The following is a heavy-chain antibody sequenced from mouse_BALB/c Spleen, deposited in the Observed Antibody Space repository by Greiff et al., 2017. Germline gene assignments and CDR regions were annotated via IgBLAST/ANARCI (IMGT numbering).Heavy chain of an antibody. CDR1: GYTFTSYW. V-gene: IGHV1-7*01. CDR2: INPSTGYT. CDR3: ARGVTTVVEGPFYAMDY. J-gene: IGHJ4*01. Sequence: VQLQQSGAELAKPGASVKMSCKASGYTFTSYWMHWVKQRPGQGLEWIGYINPSTGYTEYNQKFKDKATLTADKSSSTAYMQLSSLTSEDSAVYYCARGVTTVVEGPFYAMDYWGQGTSVTVSS. D-gene: IGHD1-1*01.